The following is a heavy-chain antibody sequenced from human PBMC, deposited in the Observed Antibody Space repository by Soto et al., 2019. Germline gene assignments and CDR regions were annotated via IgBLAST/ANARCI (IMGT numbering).Heavy chain of an antibody. Sequence: QAQLVQSGAEVKKPGSSVKVSCKASGGSLSDYTINWVRQAPGQGLEWMGGVIPIFQTPTYAQNFQGRVTITADESTSTAYMELNSLTSGDTAVYYCARVSRGPIDNWGQGTLVTVSS. J-gene: IGHJ4*02. V-gene: IGHV1-69*01. CDR2: VIPIFQTP. CDR3: ARVSRGPIDN. CDR1: GGSLSDYT. D-gene: IGHD3-10*01.